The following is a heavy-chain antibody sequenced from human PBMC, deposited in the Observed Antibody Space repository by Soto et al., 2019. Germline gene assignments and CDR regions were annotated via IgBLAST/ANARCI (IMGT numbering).Heavy chain of an antibody. Sequence: QLQLQESGSGLVKPSQTLSLTCAVSGGSISSGGYSWSWIRQLPGKGLEWIGYIYHSGSTYYNPSLKSRVTISVDRSKNQFSLKLSSVTAADTAVYYCARGRKGTMVRGVITYYYYGMDVWGQGTTVTVSS. J-gene: IGHJ6*02. V-gene: IGHV4-30-2*01. D-gene: IGHD3-10*01. CDR3: ARGRKGTMVRGVITYYYYGMDV. CDR1: GGSISSGGYS. CDR2: IYHSGST.